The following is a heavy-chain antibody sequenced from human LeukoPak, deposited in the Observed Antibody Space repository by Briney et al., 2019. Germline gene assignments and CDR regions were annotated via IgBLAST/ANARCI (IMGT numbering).Heavy chain of an antibody. CDR1: GGSISSHY. Sequence: PSETLSLTCTVSGGSISSHYWSWIRQPPGKGLEWIGYIYYSGTTNYNSSLMSRVTISVDTSKNQFSLKLSSVTAADTAVYYCARSYFYMDVWGKGTTVTVSS. CDR2: IYYSGTT. CDR3: ARSYFYMDV. J-gene: IGHJ6*03. V-gene: IGHV4-59*11.